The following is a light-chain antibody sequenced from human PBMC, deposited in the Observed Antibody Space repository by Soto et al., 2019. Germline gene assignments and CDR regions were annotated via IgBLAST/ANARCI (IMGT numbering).Light chain of an antibody. J-gene: IGLJ2*01. CDR2: DVD. Sequence: QSVLTQPASVSGSPGQSITISCTGTSSDVGGYNYVCWYQQHPGKAPKLMIYDVDNRPSGVSNRFSGSKSGNTASLTISGLQAEDEADYYCNSYTASGTVVFGGGTKVTVL. CDR1: SSDVGGYNY. V-gene: IGLV2-14*01. CDR3: NSYTASGTVV.